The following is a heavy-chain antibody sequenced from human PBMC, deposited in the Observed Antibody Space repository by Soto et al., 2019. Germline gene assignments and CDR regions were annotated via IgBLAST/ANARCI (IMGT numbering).Heavy chain of an antibody. CDR3: AKSIREGTSWYYDSSGYYDY. Sequence: PVGSLRLSCAASGFTFSSYAMSCVRQAPGKGLEWVSAFSGSGGSTYYADSVKGRFTIYRDNSKNTLYLQMNSLRAEDTAVYYCAKSIREGTSWYYDSSGYYDYWGQGTLVTVSS. CDR2: FSGSGGST. CDR1: GFTFSSYA. D-gene: IGHD3-22*01. J-gene: IGHJ4*02. V-gene: IGHV3-23*01.